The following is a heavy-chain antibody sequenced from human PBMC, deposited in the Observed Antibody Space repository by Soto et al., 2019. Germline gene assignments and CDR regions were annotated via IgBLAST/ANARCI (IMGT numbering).Heavy chain of an antibody. Sequence: QLQLQESGSGLVKPSQTLSLTCAVSGGSISSGGYSWSWIRQPPGKGLEWIGYIYHSGSTYYNPSLKSRVTISVDRSKNQFSLKLSSLTAADTAVYYCARGMTTVTTIDYWGQGTLVTVSS. CDR2: IYHSGST. CDR1: GGSISSGGYS. V-gene: IGHV4-30-2*01. D-gene: IGHD4-4*01. CDR3: ARGMTTVTTIDY. J-gene: IGHJ4*02.